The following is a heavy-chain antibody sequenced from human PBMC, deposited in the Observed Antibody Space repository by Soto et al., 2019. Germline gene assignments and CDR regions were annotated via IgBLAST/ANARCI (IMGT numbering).Heavy chain of an antibody. CDR3: AKDSGSYGDYGMDV. CDR1: GFTFSSYA. V-gene: IGHV3-23*01. D-gene: IGHD1-26*01. CDR2: ISGSGGST. Sequence: GGSLRLSCAASGFTFSSYAMSWVRQAPGKGLEWVSAISGSGGSTYYADSVKGRFTISRDNSKNTLYLQMNSLRAEDTAVYYCAKDSGSYGDYGMDVWGQGTTVTVSS. J-gene: IGHJ6*02.